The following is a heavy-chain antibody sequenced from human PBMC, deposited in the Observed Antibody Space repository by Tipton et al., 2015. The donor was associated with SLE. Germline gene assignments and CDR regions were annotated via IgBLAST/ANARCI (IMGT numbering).Heavy chain of an antibody. CDR2: IYTSGST. CDR1: GASISSGSYY. D-gene: IGHD6-13*01. V-gene: IGHV4-61*02. CDR3: AREGIAAESWFFDL. J-gene: IGHJ2*01. Sequence: TLSLTCTVSGASISSGSYYWSWLRQPAGKGLEWIGRIYTSGSTNYHPPPRSRVTISLDTSKNQFSLKLTSVTATDTAVYYCAREGIAAESWFFDLWGRGTLVTVSS.